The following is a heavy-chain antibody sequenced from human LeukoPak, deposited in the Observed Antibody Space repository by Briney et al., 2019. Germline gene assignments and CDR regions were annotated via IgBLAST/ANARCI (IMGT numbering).Heavy chain of an antibody. D-gene: IGHD3-22*01. V-gene: IGHV1-69*04. J-gene: IGHJ4*02. CDR3: ARDPRYYYDSSGLD. CDR1: GGTFSSYT. Sequence: SVKVSCKASGGTFSSYTTSWVRQAPGQGLEWMGRIIPILGVANYAQKFQGRVTITADKSTSTAYMELSSLRSEDTAVYYCARDPRYYYDSSGLDWGQGTLVTVSS. CDR2: IIPILGVA.